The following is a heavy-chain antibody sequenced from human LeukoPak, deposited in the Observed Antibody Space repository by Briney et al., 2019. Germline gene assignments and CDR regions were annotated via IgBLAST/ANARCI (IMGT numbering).Heavy chain of an antibody. J-gene: IGHJ4*02. V-gene: IGHV4-61*02. CDR1: GGSISSSSYY. CDR2: IYTSGST. D-gene: IGHD3-16*01. CDR3: ARASRSWHGGGVYY. Sequence: SETLSLTCTVSGGSISSSSYYWSWIRQPAGKGLEWIGRIYTSGSTNYNPSLKSRVTISVDTSKNQFSLKLSSVTAADTAVYYCARASRSWHGGGVYYWGQGTLVTVSS.